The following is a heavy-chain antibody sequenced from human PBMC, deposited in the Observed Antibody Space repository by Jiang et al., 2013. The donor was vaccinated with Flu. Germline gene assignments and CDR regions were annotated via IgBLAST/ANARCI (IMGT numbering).Heavy chain of an antibody. CDR3: ARTRVVVVTAGPQIYYYDGMDV. CDR2: ISGRSSYT. V-gene: IGHV3-11*03. Sequence: VQLLESGGGLVKPGGSLRLSCAASGFTFSDYYMSWVRQAPGKGLEWVSYISGRSSYTNYADSVKGRFTISRDNAKNSLYLQMNSLRAEDTAVYYCARTRVVVVTAGPQIYYYDGMDVWGQGTTVTVSS. D-gene: IGHD2-15*01. CDR1: GFTFSDYY. J-gene: IGHJ6*02.